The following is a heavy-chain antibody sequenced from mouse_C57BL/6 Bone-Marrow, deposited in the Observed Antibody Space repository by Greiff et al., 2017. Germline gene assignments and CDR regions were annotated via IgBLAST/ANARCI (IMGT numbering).Heavy chain of an antibody. D-gene: IGHD2-1*01. CDR1: GFNIKDDY. Sequence: EVQLQQSGAELVRPGASVKLSCTASGFNIKDDYMHWVKQRPEQGLEWIGWIDPENGDTEYASKFQGKATITADTSSNTAYLQLSSRTSEDTAVYCCTTVTGPYWGQGTLVTVSA. V-gene: IGHV14-4*01. J-gene: IGHJ3*01. CDR2: IDPENGDT. CDR3: TTVTGPY.